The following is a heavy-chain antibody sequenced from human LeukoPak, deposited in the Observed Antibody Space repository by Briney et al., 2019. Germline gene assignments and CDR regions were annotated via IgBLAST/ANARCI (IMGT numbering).Heavy chain of an antibody. CDR1: GFTFDTYG. CDR3: AKDMRVLD. Sequence: GGSLRLSCVASGFTFDTYGMHWVRQAPGKGLEWVGVIWYDGINKFYGDSVKGRFTISRDNSKNTLYLQMNSLRREDSAVYYCAKDMRVLDWGQGTLVNVSS. D-gene: IGHD3-16*02. J-gene: IGHJ4*02. V-gene: IGHV3-33*03. CDR2: IWYDGINK.